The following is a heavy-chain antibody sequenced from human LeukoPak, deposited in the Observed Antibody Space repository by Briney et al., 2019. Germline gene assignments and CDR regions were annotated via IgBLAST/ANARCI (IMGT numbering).Heavy chain of an antibody. D-gene: IGHD1-7*01. V-gene: IGHV3-23*01. CDR3: AKVGNWNYPRF. J-gene: IGHJ4*02. Sequence: GGSLRLSCAASGFTFSSYAMSWVRQAPGKGREGVSAISGSGGSTYYAASVKGRFTISRDNSKNTLYLQMNSLRAEDTAVYYCAKVGNWNYPRFWGQGTLVTVSS. CDR2: ISGSGGST. CDR1: GFTFSSYA.